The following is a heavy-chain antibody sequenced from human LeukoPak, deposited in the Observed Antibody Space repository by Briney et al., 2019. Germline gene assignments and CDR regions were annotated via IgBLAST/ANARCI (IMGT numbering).Heavy chain of an antibody. CDR2: ISAYNGNT. Sequence: ASVKVSCKASGYTFTSYGISWVRQAPGQGLEWMGWISAYNGNTNYAQKLQGRVTMTTDTSTSTAYMELRSLRSDDTAVYYCARVNTMVRGVTVRYYFDCWGQGTLVTVSS. V-gene: IGHV1-18*01. CDR1: GYTFTSYG. J-gene: IGHJ4*02. CDR3: ARVNTMVRGVTVRYYFDC. D-gene: IGHD3-10*01.